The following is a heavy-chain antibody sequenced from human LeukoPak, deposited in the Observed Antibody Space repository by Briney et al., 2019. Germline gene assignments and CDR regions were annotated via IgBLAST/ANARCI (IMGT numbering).Heavy chain of an antibody. CDR1: GFTFISYA. Sequence: GGSLRLSCAASGFTFISYAMSWVRQAPGKGLEWVSAISGSGGSTYYADSVKGRFTISRDNSKNTLYLQMNSLRAEDTAVYYCAIMTCSSTSCFFDYWGQGTLVTVSS. CDR3: AIMTCSSTSCFFDY. V-gene: IGHV3-23*01. CDR2: ISGSGGST. J-gene: IGHJ4*02. D-gene: IGHD2-2*01.